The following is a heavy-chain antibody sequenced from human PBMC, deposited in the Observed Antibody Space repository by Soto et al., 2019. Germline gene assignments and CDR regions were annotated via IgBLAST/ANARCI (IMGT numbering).Heavy chain of an antibody. J-gene: IGHJ6*02. Sequence: SETLSLTCAVYGGSFSGYYWSWIRQPPGKGLEWIGEINHSGSTNYNPYLKSRVTISVDTSKNQFSLKLSSVTAADTAVYYCGRGVMYYYDSSGDSPYYYYYGMDVWGQETTVTVSS. D-gene: IGHD3-22*01. CDR2: INHSGST. CDR3: GRGVMYYYDSSGDSPYYYYYGMDV. CDR1: GGSFSGYY. V-gene: IGHV4-34*01.